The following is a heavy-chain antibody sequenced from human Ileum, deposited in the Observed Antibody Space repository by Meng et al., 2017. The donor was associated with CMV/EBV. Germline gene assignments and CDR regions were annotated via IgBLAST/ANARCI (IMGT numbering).Heavy chain of an antibody. CDR2: TYYMSKWNN. J-gene: IGHJ4*02. V-gene: IGHV6-1*01. CDR3: ARGQFSALDF. D-gene: IGHD5-24*01. Sequence: QVQLHQSGPRLVRPSQTLSLTCAISGDSVFNKNVAWNWIRQSPSRGLEWLGRTYYMSKWNNDYAASVESRIIVNLDTFTNQLSLQLNSVTPDDTAVYYCARGQFSALDFWGQGTLVTVSS. CDR1: GDSVFNKNVA.